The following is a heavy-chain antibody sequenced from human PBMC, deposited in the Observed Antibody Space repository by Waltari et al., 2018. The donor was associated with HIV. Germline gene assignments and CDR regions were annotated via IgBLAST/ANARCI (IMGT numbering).Heavy chain of an antibody. Sequence: SSVRCNYMSWVRQAPGKGLEWVSVIYSGGSTYYADSVKSRFTISRDNSKNTLYLQMNSLRAEDTAVYYCASSPSSGTRNDYWCQGTLVTVSS. CDR1: SSVRCNY. J-gene: IGHJ4*02. CDR3: ASSPSSGTRNDY. V-gene: IGHV3-53*01. CDR2: IYSGGST. D-gene: IGHD3-22*01.